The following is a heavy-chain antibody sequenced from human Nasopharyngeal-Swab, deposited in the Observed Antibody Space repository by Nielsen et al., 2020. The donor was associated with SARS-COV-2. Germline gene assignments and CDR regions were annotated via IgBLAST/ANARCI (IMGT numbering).Heavy chain of an antibody. Sequence: GESLKISCSTSGFIFRNHAIHWVRQAPGKGLEWVAVIWFDGTNTYYSDSVKGRFTISRDDSKNTLYLQMNSLRAEDTAVYYCARDQNYGDYAMDLWGRGTTVTVSS. CDR1: GFIFRNHA. D-gene: IGHD4-17*01. CDR2: IWFDGTNT. V-gene: IGHV3-30*04. J-gene: IGHJ6*04. CDR3: ARDQNYGDYAMDL.